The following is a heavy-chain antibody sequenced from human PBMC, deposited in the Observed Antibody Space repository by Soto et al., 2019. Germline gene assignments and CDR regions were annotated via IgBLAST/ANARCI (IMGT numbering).Heavy chain of an antibody. D-gene: IGHD6-13*01. Sequence: PGESLKISCKGSGYSFTSYWIGWVRQMPGKGLEWMGIIYPGDSDTRYNPSFQGQVTISADKSISTAYLQWSSLKASDTAMYYCARHLAGTNYYYGMDVWGQGTTVTVSS. CDR1: GYSFTSYW. CDR3: ARHLAGTNYYYGMDV. V-gene: IGHV5-51*01. J-gene: IGHJ6*02. CDR2: IYPGDSDT.